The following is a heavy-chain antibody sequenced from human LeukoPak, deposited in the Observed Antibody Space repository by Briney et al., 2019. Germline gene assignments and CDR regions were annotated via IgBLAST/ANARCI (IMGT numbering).Heavy chain of an antibody. V-gene: IGHV4-59*08. CDR1: GGSISSYY. CDR3: ARLSYFAREQLVPKSNYYYYMDV. D-gene: IGHD6-6*01. Sequence: SETLSLTCTVSGGSISSYYWSWIRQPPGKGLEWIGYIYYSGSTNYNPSLKSRVTISVDTSKNQFSLKLSSVTAADTAVYYCARLSYFAREQLVPKSNYYYYMDVWGKGTTVTVSS. CDR2: IYYSGST. J-gene: IGHJ6*03.